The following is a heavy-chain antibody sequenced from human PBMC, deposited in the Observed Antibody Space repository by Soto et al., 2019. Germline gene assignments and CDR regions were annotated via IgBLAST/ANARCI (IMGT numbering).Heavy chain of an antibody. V-gene: IGHV4-31*03. CDR2: IYYSGRS. D-gene: IGHD2-15*01. CDR3: SVRIDGVLAAQLDI. J-gene: IGHJ4*02. CDR1: GGSIRSGGYY. Sequence: QMQLQESGPGLVKPSQTLSLTCSVSGGSIRSGGYYWSWLRQHPGKDLEWIGYIYYSGRSFYSPSLQSRISMSVDTSENHFSLKLSSATAADTDVYFCSVRIDGVLAAQLDIWGQGILVTVSS.